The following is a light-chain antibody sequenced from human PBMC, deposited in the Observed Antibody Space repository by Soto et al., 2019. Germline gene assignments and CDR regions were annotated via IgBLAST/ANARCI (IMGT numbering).Light chain of an antibody. CDR3: QQDTAYAPWT. CDR2: KAS. J-gene: IGKJ1*01. Sequence: QVTQSPSTLSASVGDRVTITCRASHSVMSWLAWHQQKPGKDPKLLIYKASDLDVGVPSRFSGRGSATEFKPTINDLQPVDAATYYCQQDTAYAPWTFGPGTKVDVK. V-gene: IGKV1-5*03. CDR1: HSVMSW.